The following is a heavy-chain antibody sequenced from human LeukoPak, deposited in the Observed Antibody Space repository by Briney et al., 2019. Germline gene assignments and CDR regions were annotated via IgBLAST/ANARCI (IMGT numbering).Heavy chain of an antibody. CDR1: GGSISPNY. D-gene: IGHD6-19*01. Sequence: SETLSLTCTVSGGSISPNYWSWIRQPPGKGLEWIGYIYYSGSTNYNPSLKSRVTISVDTSKNQFSLKLSSVTAADTAAYYCARHWGSGWYVDYWGQGTLVTVSS. V-gene: IGHV4-59*08. CDR2: IYYSGST. J-gene: IGHJ4*02. CDR3: ARHWGSGWYVDY.